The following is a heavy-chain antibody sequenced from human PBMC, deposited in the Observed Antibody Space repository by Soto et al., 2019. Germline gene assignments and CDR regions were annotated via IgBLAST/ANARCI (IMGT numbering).Heavy chain of an antibody. CDR2: INHSGST. Sequence: SETLSLTCAAYGGSFSGYYWSWIRQPPGKGLEWIGEINHSGSTNYNPSLKSRVTISVDTSKNQFSLKLNSVTAADTAVYYCARDVWNHDYYYYYGVDVWGQGTTVTVSS. CDR1: GGSFSGYY. V-gene: IGHV4-34*01. J-gene: IGHJ6*02. CDR3: ARDVWNHDYYYYYGVDV. D-gene: IGHD1-1*01.